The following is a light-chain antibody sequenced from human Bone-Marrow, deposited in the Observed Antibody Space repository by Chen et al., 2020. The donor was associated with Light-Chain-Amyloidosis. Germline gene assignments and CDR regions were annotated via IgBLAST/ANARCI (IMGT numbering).Light chain of an antibody. Sequence: SYVLTQPYSVSVAPGQTATIDCGGNNIGSTSVHWYQQTPGQAPLLAVYDDSDRPSGIPERLSGSNSGNTATLTISRVEAGDEADYYCQVWDRSSDRPVFGGGTKLTVL. CDR1: NIGSTS. J-gene: IGLJ3*02. CDR3: QVWDRSSDRPV. V-gene: IGLV3-21*02. CDR2: DDS.